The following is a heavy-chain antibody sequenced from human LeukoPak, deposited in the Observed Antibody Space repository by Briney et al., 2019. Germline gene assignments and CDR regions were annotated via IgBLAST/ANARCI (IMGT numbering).Heavy chain of an antibody. CDR2: VIPMFGTA. CDR3: AIPELGTGSRTSCYDVWFDP. V-gene: IGHV1-69*13. Sequence: ASVKVSCKASGGTFIRYAISWVRQAPGKGGEGMGGVIPMFGTANYDQKFQGRVTITADESTHTPYMELSSMRSEDTSVYYCAIPELGTGSRTSCYDVWFDPWGQGTLVTVSS. CDR1: GGTFIRYA. D-gene: IGHD2-2*01. J-gene: IGHJ5*02.